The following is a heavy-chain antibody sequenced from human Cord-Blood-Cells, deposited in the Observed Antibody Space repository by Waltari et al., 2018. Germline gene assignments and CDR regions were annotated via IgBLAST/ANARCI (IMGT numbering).Heavy chain of an antibody. CDR2: INPNSGGT. CDR1: GYTFTGYY. D-gene: IGHD6-13*01. V-gene: IGHV1-2*02. J-gene: IGHJ4*02. CDR3: ARAWEGTSIAAAGTGSDGDY. Sequence: QVQLVQSGAEVKKPGASVKVSCKASGYTFTGYYMHWVRQAPGQGLEWRGGINPNSGGTNEAQKFQGRVTMTRDTSISTAYMELSRLRSDDTAVYYCARAWEGTSIAAAGTGSDGDYWGQGTLVTVSS.